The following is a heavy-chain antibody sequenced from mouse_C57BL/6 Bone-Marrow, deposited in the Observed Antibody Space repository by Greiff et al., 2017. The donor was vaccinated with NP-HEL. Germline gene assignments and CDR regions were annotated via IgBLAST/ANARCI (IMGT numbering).Heavy chain of an antibody. CDR3: ARPGIYYGNYDAMDY. D-gene: IGHD2-1*01. CDR2: ISSGSSTI. V-gene: IGHV5-17*01. CDR1: GFTFSDYG. J-gene: IGHJ4*01. Sequence: EVQLQQSGGGLVKPGGSLKLSCAASGFTFSDYGMHWVRQAPEKGLEWVAYISSGSSTIYYADTVKGRFTISRDNAKNTLFLQMTSLRSEDTAMYYCARPGIYYGNYDAMDYWGQGTSVTVSS.